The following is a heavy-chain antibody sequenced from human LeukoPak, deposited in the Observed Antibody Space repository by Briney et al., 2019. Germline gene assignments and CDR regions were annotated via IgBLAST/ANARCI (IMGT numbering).Heavy chain of an antibody. CDR3: AREQRWELTGFDY. D-gene: IGHD1-26*01. V-gene: IGHV3-66*01. Sequence: GGSLRLSCAASGFTFSSYWMSWVRQAPGKGLEWVSVIYSGGSTYYADSVKGRFTISRDNSKNTLYLQMNSLRAEDTAVYYCAREQRWELTGFDYWGQGTLVTVSS. CDR1: GFTFSSYW. J-gene: IGHJ4*02. CDR2: IYSGGST.